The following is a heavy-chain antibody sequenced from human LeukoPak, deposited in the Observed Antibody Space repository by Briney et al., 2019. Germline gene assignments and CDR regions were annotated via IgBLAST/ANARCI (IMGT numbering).Heavy chain of an antibody. D-gene: IGHD3-10*01. Sequence: GGSLRLSCAASGFTFSSYAMSWVRQAPGKGLEWVSAISGSGGSTYYADSVKGRFTISRDSSKNTLYLQMNSLRAEDTAVYYCAKSLTMVRGLMTSQASLCDYWGQGTLVTVSS. V-gene: IGHV3-23*01. CDR3: AKSLTMVRGLMTSQASLCDY. J-gene: IGHJ4*02. CDR2: ISGSGGST. CDR1: GFTFSSYA.